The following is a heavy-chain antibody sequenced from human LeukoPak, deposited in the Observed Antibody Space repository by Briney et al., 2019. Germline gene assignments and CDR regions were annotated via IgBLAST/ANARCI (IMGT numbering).Heavy chain of an antibody. V-gene: IGHV3-33*01. D-gene: IGHD6-19*01. J-gene: IGHJ4*02. CDR3: ARDRSAIPGIAVNEIDY. CDR2: IWYDGSNK. CDR1: GFTFSSYG. Sequence: GGSLRLSCAASGFTFSSYGMLWVRQAPGKGLEWVAVIWYDGSNKYYADSVKGRFTISRDNSKNTLYLKMNSLRAEDTAVYYCARDRSAIPGIAVNEIDYWGQGTLVTVSS.